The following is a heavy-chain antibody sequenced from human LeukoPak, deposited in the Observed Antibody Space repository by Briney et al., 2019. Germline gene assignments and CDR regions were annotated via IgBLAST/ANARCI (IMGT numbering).Heavy chain of an antibody. V-gene: IGHV4-39*07. D-gene: IGHD4-17*01. Sequence: SETLSLTCTVSGGSISTSSYYWGWIRQPPGKGLEWIGSIYYSGSTYSNPSLKSRVTISVDTSKNQFSLKLSSVTAADTAVYYCARERDYGDYDGFDPWGQGTLVTVSS. CDR2: IYYSGST. CDR3: ARERDYGDYDGFDP. J-gene: IGHJ5*02. CDR1: GGSISTSSYY.